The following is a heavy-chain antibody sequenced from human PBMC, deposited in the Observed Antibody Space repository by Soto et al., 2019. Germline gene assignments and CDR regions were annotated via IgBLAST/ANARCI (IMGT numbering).Heavy chain of an antibody. D-gene: IGHD3-3*01. CDR1: GGSISSSSYY. CDR3: GRQPKQIFGLPNGMDV. CDR2: IYYSGST. Sequence: LSLTCTVSGGSISSSSYYWGWIRQPPGKGLEWIGSIYYSGSTYYNPSLKSRVTISADTSKKQFSLKVSSVTAADTAVYYCGRQPKQIFGLPNGMDVWGQGTTVTVSS. V-gene: IGHV4-39*01. J-gene: IGHJ6*02.